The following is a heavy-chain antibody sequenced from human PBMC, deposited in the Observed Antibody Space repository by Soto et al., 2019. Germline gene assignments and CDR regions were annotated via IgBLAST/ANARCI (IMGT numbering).Heavy chain of an antibody. CDR3: TRGMEDDFWSGQLLAPPSYYYYMDV. Sequence: GGSLRLSCAASGFTFSGSAMHWVRQASGKGLEWVGRIRSKANSYATAYAASVKGRFTISRDDSKNTAYLQMNSLKTEETAVYYCTRGMEDDFWSGQLLAPPSYYYYMDVWGKGTTVTVSS. J-gene: IGHJ6*03. V-gene: IGHV3-73*01. CDR2: IRSKANSYAT. D-gene: IGHD3-3*01. CDR1: GFTFSGSA.